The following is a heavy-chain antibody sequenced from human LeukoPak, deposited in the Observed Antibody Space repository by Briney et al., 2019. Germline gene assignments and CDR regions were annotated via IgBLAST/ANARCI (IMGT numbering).Heavy chain of an antibody. Sequence: GGSLRLSCAASGFTFSSYGMSWVRQAPGKGLEWVSAISGSGGSTYYADSVKGRFTISRDNSKNTLYLQMNSLRAEDTAVYYCAKALTIVGAKYYFDYWGQGTLVTVSS. J-gene: IGHJ4*02. CDR3: AKALTIVGAKYYFDY. CDR2: ISGSGGST. D-gene: IGHD1-26*01. CDR1: GFTFSSYG. V-gene: IGHV3-23*01.